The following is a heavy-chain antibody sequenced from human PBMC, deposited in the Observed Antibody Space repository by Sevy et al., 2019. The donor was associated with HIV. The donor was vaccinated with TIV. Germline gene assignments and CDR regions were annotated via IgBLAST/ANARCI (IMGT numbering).Heavy chain of an antibody. D-gene: IGHD5-12*01. CDR2: IHYSGGT. CDR1: GGSISSSDSY. V-gene: IGHV4-30-4*01. Sequence: SETLSLTCTVSGGSISSSDSYWSWIRQPPGKGLEWFGYIHYSGGTYYNPFLKSRVAMSVDTSEKKFSLKLSSLTAADTAVYYCASKRGYNHGPFDYWGQGTLVTVSS. J-gene: IGHJ4*02. CDR3: ASKRGYNHGPFDY.